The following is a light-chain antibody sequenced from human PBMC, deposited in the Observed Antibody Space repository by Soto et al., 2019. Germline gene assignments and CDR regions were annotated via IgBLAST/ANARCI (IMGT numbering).Light chain of an antibody. V-gene: IGKV3-11*01. J-gene: IGKJ2*01. Sequence: EIVLTQSPATLSLSPGERATLSCRASQSVSSYLAWYQQKPGQTPRLLIYDASNRATGIPARFSGSKSGADFTLTISTLQPEDFAVYYCQQRSDWQYTFGQGTKVELK. CDR2: DAS. CDR3: QQRSDWQYT. CDR1: QSVSSY.